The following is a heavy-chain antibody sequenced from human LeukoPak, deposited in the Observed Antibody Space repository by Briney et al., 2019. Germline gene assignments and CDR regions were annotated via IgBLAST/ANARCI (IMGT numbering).Heavy chain of an antibody. Sequence: TGGSLRLSCAASGFTFSSYAMHWVRQAPGKGLEWVAVISYDGSNKYYADSVKGRFTISRDNSKNTLYLQMNSLSAEDTAVYYCAKDGDTATYYYYYYGMDVWGQGTTVTVSS. CDR3: AKDGDTATYYYYYYGMDV. CDR1: GFTFSSYA. CDR2: ISYDGSNK. D-gene: IGHD5-18*01. V-gene: IGHV3-30-3*01. J-gene: IGHJ6*02.